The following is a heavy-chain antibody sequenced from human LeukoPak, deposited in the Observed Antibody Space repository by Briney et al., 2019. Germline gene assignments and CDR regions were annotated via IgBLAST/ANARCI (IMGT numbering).Heavy chain of an antibody. D-gene: IGHD6-13*01. Sequence: SQTLSLTCTVSGYSISSGYYWGWIRHPPGQGLEWIGSIYHSGSTYYNPSLKSRVTISVDTSKNQFSLKLSSVTAADTAVYYCARAYSSSWQWFDPWGQGTLVTVSS. CDR1: GYSISSGYY. CDR3: ARAYSSSWQWFDP. CDR2: IYHSGST. V-gene: IGHV4-38-2*02. J-gene: IGHJ5*02.